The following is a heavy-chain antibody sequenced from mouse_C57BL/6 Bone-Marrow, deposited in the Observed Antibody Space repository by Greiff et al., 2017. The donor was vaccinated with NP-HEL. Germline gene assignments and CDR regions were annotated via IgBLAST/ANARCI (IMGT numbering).Heavy chain of an antibody. CDR2: TWSGGST. Sequence: VQLQESGPGLVQPSQSLSITCTVSGFSLTSYGVHWVRQSPGKGLEWLGVTWSGGSTDYNAAFISRLSISKDNSKSQVFFKMNSLQADDTAIYYCARFTTVVAHYYAMDYWGQGTSVTVSS. CDR1: GFSLTSYG. J-gene: IGHJ4*01. D-gene: IGHD1-1*01. V-gene: IGHV2-2*01. CDR3: ARFTTVVAHYYAMDY.